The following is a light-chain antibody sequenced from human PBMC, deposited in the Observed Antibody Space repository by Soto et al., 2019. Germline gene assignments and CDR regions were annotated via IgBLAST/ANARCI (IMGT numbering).Light chain of an antibody. CDR3: QQLNSYPIT. Sequence: IQLTQSPSFLSASLGERVAIXCRASQGISNYLAWYQQKPGKAPKLLIYAASTLQSGVPSRFSGSGSGTDFTLTISSLQPEDFATYYCQQLNSYPITFGQGTRLEIK. V-gene: IGKV1-9*01. CDR2: AAS. CDR1: QGISNY. J-gene: IGKJ5*01.